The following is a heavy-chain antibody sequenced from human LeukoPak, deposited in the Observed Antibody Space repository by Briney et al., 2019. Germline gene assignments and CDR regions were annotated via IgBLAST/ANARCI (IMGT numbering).Heavy chain of an antibody. CDR3: VKDRTPDGYYSVDY. Sequence: ETLSPTCAVYGGSFSGYYWSWIRQPPGKGLEWVSVIIGNAAMTDYADSVKGRFTISRDNSKNTLYLQMDSLRAEDTAVYYCVKDRTPDGYYSVDYWGQGTLVTVSS. CDR2: IIGNAAMT. V-gene: IGHV3-23*01. J-gene: IGHJ4*02. CDR1: GGSFSGYY. D-gene: IGHD3-3*01.